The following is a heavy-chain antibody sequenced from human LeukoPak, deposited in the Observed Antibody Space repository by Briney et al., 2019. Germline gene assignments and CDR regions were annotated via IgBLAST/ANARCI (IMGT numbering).Heavy chain of an antibody. CDR3: ARRTYFDL. V-gene: IGHV4-59*08. J-gene: IGHJ2*01. Sequence: SETLSLTCTVSGGSISNYYWIWVRQPPGRGREWIGYIYYSGSTTYNPSLKSRVTISVDTSKNHFSLQLSSVPAADTAVYYCARRTYFDLWGRGTPVTVSS. CDR1: GGSISNYY. CDR2: IYYSGST.